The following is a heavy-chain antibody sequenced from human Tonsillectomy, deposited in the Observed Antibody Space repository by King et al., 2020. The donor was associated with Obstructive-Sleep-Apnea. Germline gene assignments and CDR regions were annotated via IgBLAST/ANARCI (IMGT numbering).Heavy chain of an antibody. CDR3: ARVDGSVSAYYYYGMDV. Sequence: HVQLVESGGGVVQPGRSLRLSCAASGFIFSTYGMHWVRQAPGKGLEWVAVIWDDGSNKYYADSVKGRFTISRDNSKNTLYLQMNSLRVEDTAVYYCARVDGSVSAYYYYGMDVWGQGTTVTVSS. V-gene: IGHV3-33*01. CDR1: GFIFSTYG. CDR2: IWDDGSNK. D-gene: IGHD3-10*01. J-gene: IGHJ6*02.